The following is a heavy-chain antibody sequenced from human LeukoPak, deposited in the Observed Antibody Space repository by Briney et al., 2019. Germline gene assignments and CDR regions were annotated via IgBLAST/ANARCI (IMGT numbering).Heavy chain of an antibody. CDR1: GSTFSDYH. Sequence: GASVKVSCKASGSTFSDYHINWVRQASGQGPEWMGWINPKSGDASYNQALQGRVTMTRDTSISTAYMELNRLRSDDTAMYYCARGEYSNGYPYRLDSWGQGTLVTVSS. CDR3: ARGEYSNGYPYRLDS. D-gene: IGHD3-16*01. CDR2: INPKSGDA. J-gene: IGHJ4*02. V-gene: IGHV1-2*02.